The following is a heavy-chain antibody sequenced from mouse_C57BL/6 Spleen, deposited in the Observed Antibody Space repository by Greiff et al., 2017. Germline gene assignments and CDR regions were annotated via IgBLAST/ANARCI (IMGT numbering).Heavy chain of an antibody. CDR1: GYTFTDYN. V-gene: IGHV1-18*01. D-gene: IGHD1-1*01. J-gene: IGHJ2*01. CDR2: INPNNGGT. Sequence: EVKLQQSGPELVKPGASVKIPCKASGYTFTDYNMDWVKQSHGKSLEWIGDINPNNGGTIYNQKFKGKATLTVDKSSSTAYMELRSLTSEDTAVYYCARSDSYYYGSSYFDYWGQGTTLTVSS. CDR3: ARSDSYYYGSSYFDY.